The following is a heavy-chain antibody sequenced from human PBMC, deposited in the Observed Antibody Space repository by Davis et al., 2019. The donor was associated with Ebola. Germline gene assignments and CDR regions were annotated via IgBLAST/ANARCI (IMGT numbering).Heavy chain of an antibody. CDR1: GFIFSSYG. V-gene: IGHV3-21*01. D-gene: IGHD3-16*02. CDR2: ISSTGRYI. CDR3: VRSRATGIMGGIYREPFDI. Sequence: GESLKISCAASGFIFSSYGMTWVRQAPGKGLEWVSSISSTGRYIFYADSVKGRFTISKDNAKSSLFLQMNSLTAEDTAIYYCVRSRATGIMGGIYREPFDIWGQGTMLTVSS. J-gene: IGHJ3*02.